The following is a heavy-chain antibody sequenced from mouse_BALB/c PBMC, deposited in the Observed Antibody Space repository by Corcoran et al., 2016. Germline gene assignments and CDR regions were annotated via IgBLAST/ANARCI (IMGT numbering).Heavy chain of an antibody. CDR3: ARGGNYLYYYAMDY. CDR1: GYTFTNYG. J-gene: IGHJ4*01. Sequence: QIQLVQSGPELKKPGETVKISCKASGYTFTNYGMNWVMQAPGKGLKWMGWINTYTGEPTYADDFKGRFAFSLETSASTAYLQINNLKNEETATYFCARGGNYLYYYAMDYWGQGTSVTVSS. V-gene: IGHV9-3-1*01. CDR2: INTYTGEP. D-gene: IGHD2-1*01.